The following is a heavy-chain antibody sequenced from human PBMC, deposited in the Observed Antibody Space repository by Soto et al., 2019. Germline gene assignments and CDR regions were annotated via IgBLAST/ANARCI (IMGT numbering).Heavy chain of an antibody. Sequence: SETLSLTCTVSGGSISSGGYYWSWIRQHPGKGLEWIGYIYYSGSTYYNPSLKSRVTISVDTSKNQFSLKLSSVTAADTAVYYCARGGKRYSSSLTWFDPWGQGTLVTVSS. J-gene: IGHJ5*02. CDR2: IYYSGST. CDR1: GGSISSGGYY. CDR3: ARGGKRYSSSLTWFDP. D-gene: IGHD6-6*01. V-gene: IGHV4-31*03.